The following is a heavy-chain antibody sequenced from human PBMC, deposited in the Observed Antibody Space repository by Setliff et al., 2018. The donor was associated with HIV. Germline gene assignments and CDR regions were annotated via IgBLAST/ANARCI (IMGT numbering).Heavy chain of an antibody. J-gene: IGHJ3*02. CDR3: ARGGKRAFDI. Sequence: PSETLSLTCTVSGDSINSHFWTWIRQSLRKGLEWIGYISSTGAAWYNPSLKSRVTMSIDTSKIHFSLTLSSVSGADTALYYCARGGKRAFDIWGQGAMVTV. CDR1: GDSINSHF. V-gene: IGHV4-59*11. CDR2: ISSTGAA.